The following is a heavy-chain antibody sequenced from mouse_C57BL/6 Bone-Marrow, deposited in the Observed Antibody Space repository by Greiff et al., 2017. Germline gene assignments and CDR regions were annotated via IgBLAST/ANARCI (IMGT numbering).Heavy chain of an antibody. Sequence: VQLKQSGAELVRPGASVKLSCTASGFNIKDDYMHWVKQRPEQGLEWIGWIDPENGDTEYASKFQGKATITADTSSNTAYLQLSSLTSEDTAVYYCTTWGLGYAMDYWGQGTSVTVSS. CDR2: IDPENGDT. D-gene: IGHD2-2*01. CDR1: GFNIKDDY. CDR3: TTWGLGYAMDY. J-gene: IGHJ4*01. V-gene: IGHV14-4*01.